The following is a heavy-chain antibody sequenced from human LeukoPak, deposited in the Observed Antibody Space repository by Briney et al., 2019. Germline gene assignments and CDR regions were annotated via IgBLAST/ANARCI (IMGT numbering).Heavy chain of an antibody. CDR2: ISSSSSTI. Sequence: GGSLRLSCTASAFTFRIYDMNWVRHAPGKGLEWVSYISSSSSTIYYADSAKGRLSISRGNAKNSLYLQMNSLPAEDTAAYYCARVGYSSGRYYYFYHMDVWGKGTTVTVTS. CDR1: AFTFRIYD. D-gene: IGHD6-19*01. CDR3: ARVGYSSGRYYYFYHMDV. J-gene: IGHJ6*03. V-gene: IGHV3-48*03.